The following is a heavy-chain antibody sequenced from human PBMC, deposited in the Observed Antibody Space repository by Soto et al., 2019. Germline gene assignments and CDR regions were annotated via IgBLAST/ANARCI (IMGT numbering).Heavy chain of an antibody. CDR3: ARDQREPYSSSWPPLGYYYGMDV. D-gene: IGHD6-13*01. CDR1: GFTFSSYA. J-gene: IGHJ6*02. V-gene: IGHV3-30-3*01. CDR2: ISYDGSNK. Sequence: QVQLVESGGGVVQPGRSLRLSCAASGFTFSSYAMHWVRQAPGKGLEWVAVISYDGSNKYYADSVKGRFTISRDNSKNTLYLQMNSLRAEDTAVYYCARDQREPYSSSWPPLGYYYGMDVWGQGTTVTVSS.